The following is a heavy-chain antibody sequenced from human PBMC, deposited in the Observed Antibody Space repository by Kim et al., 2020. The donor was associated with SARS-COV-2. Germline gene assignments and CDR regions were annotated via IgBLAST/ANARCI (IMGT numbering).Heavy chain of an antibody. V-gene: IGHV1-18*01. CDR1: GYTFTSYC. CDR2: ISAYHGNT. Sequence: ASVKVSCKASGYTFTSYCISWVRQAPGQGLEWMGWISAYHGNTNYAQKLQGRVTMTTDTSTRTAYMELKRLRSDDAAVYYCASKRITIFGVVIGLDYWGEGNLVTVSS. D-gene: IGHD3-3*01. J-gene: IGHJ4*02. CDR3: ASKRITIFGVVIGLDY.